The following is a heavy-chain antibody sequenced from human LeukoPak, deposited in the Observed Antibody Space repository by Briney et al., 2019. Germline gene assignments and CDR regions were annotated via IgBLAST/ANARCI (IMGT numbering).Heavy chain of an antibody. CDR1: GFTFSGSA. Sequence: PGGSLRLSCAASGFTFSGSAMNWVRQAPGKGLEWVSSISSSSSYIYYADSVKGRFTISRDNAKNSLYLQMNSLRAEDTAVYYCARGRLDIVVVPAAILPYYYYGMDVWGQGTTVTVSS. CDR2: ISSSSSYI. CDR3: ARGRLDIVVVPAAILPYYYYGMDV. V-gene: IGHV3-21*01. D-gene: IGHD2-2*02. J-gene: IGHJ6*02.